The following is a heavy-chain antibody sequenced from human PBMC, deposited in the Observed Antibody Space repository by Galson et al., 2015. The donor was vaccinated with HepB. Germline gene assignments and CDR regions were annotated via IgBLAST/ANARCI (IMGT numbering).Heavy chain of an antibody. V-gene: IGHV3-23*01. CDR1: GFTFSRYA. D-gene: IGHD2-8*02. J-gene: IGHJ5*02. Sequence: SLRLSCAASGFTFSRYAMSWVRQAPGKGLEWVSAISGSGGSTYYADSVKGRFTISRDNSKNTLYLQMNSLRAEDTAVYYCAKGGVWNNWFDPWGQGTLVTVSS. CDR2: ISGSGGST. CDR3: AKGGVWNNWFDP.